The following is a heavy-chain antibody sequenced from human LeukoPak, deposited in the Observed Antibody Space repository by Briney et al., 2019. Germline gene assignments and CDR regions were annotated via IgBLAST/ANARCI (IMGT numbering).Heavy chain of an antibody. D-gene: IGHD3/OR15-3a*01. CDR2: IYPGDSDT. CDR1: GYSFTSYW. V-gene: IGHV5-51*04. Sequence: GESLKISCKGSGYSFTSYWIGWVRQMPGKGLEWMGIIYPGDSDTRYSPSFQGQVTISADKPISTAYLQWSSLKASDTAMYYCARSWTDPGYYFDYWGQGTLVTVSS. J-gene: IGHJ4*02. CDR3: ARSWTDPGYYFDY.